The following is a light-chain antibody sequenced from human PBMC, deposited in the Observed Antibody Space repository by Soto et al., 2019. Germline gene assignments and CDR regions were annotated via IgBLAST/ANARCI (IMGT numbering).Light chain of an antibody. Sequence: AIRMTQSPSSLSASTGDRVTITCRASQGISSYLAWYQQKPGKAPKLLIYAASTLQSGVPSRFSGSGSGTNFTFIFFFLLSVDFATYYCQQYYSYPRTFGGGTKLDIK. V-gene: IGKV1-8*01. CDR3: QQYYSYPRT. CDR1: QGISSY. CDR2: AAS. J-gene: IGKJ4*01.